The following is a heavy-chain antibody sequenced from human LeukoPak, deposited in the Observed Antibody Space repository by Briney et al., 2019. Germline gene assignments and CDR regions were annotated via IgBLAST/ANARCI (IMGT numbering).Heavy chain of an antibody. J-gene: IGHJ4*02. CDR3: ARGDFAYYFDY. Sequence: PSETLSLTCTVSGGSISTGDYYWSWIRQPPGKGLEWIGYIYYPGSTYYNPSLKSRVTISVDTSKNQFSLKLSSVTAADTAVYYCARGDFAYYFDYWGQGTLVTVSS. CDR2: IYYPGST. CDR1: GGSISTGDYY. V-gene: IGHV4-30-4*08.